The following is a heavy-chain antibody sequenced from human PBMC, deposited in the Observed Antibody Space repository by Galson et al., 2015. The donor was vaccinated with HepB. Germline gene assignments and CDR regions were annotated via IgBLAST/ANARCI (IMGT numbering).Heavy chain of an antibody. D-gene: IGHD5-18*01. J-gene: IGHJ6*02. CDR3: ARDLTAMVFGDKYYYYGMDV. V-gene: IGHV3-33*08. CDR2: IWYDGSNK. Sequence: SLRLSCAASGFTFSSYGMHWVRQAPGKGLEWVAVIWYDGSNKYYADSVKGRFTISRDNSKNTLYLQMNSLRAEDTAVYYCARDLTAMVFGDKYYYYGMDVWGQGTTVTVSS. CDR1: GFTFSSYG.